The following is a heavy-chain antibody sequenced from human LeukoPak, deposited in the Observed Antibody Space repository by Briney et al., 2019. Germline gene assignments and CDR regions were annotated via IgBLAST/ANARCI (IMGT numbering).Heavy chain of an antibody. CDR3: VRVRGVMTGPYDY. CDR1: GFLFNEHV. J-gene: IGHJ4*02. CDR2: VSYNGLEI. Sequence: GGSLRLSCAASGFLFNEHVLHWVRQAPGKGLEWLALVSYNGLEIYYGDSVKGRFTISRDNSRDTVYLQMNSLTPEDTAVYYCVRVRGVMTGPYDYWGQGTLVTVSS. V-gene: IGHV3-30*03. D-gene: IGHD3-10*01.